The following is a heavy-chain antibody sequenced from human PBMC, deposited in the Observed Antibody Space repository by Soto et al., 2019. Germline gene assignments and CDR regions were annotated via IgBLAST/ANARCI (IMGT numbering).Heavy chain of an antibody. CDR1: GFTFDDYG. J-gene: IGHJ6*03. CDR2: INWNGGST. V-gene: IGHV3-20*01. D-gene: IGHD4-17*01. Sequence: GGSLRLSCAASGFTFDDYGMSWVRQAPGKGLEWVSGINWNGGSTGYADSVKGRFTISRDNAKNSLYLQMNSLRAEDTALYHCAREGRDGDDNEVNYYYYYMDVWGNGTTVTVSS. CDR3: AREGRDGDDNEVNYYYYYMDV.